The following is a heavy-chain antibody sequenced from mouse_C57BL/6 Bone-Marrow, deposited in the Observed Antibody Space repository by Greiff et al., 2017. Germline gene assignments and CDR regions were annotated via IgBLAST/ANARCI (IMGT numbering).Heavy chain of an antibody. D-gene: IGHD4-1*01. V-gene: IGHV1-59*01. Sequence: QVQLQQPGAELVRPGTSVKLSCKASGYTFTSYWMHWVKQRPGQGLEWIGVIDPSDSYTNYNQKFKGKATLTVDTSSSTAYMQLSSLTSEDSAVYYCARWDPTGFDYWGQGTTLTVSS. CDR1: GYTFTSYW. CDR2: IDPSDSYT. CDR3: ARWDPTGFDY. J-gene: IGHJ2*01.